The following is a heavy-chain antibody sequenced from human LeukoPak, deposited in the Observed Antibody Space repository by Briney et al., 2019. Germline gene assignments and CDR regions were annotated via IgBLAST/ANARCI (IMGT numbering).Heavy chain of an antibody. V-gene: IGHV3-48*02. J-gene: IGHJ1*01. CDR2: VSSSTNTI. CDR1: GFTFSSYT. Sequence: GGSLRLSCAASGFTFSSYTMNWVRQAPGKGPEWVSSVSSSTNTIYYADSVKGRFTIPRDNAKNSLYLQMNSLRDEDTAVFYCASSYSDSSGDFRRYFQHWGQGTLVTVSS. CDR3: ASSYSDSSGDFRRYFQH. D-gene: IGHD3-22*01.